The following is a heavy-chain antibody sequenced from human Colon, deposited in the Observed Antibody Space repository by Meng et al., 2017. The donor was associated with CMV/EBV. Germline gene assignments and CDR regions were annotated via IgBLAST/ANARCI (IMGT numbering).Heavy chain of an antibody. CDR3: ASRDY. J-gene: IGHJ4*02. Sequence: VESGGGLVQPGGSLRLSCAASGFTFSTKWMHWVRQGPGKGLVWVSRINTDGSTTYYADSVKGRFTISRDNAKPTLYLQMNSLRAEDTAVYYCASRDYWGQGTLVTVSS. CDR2: INTDGSTT. CDR1: GFTFSTKW. V-gene: IGHV3-74*01.